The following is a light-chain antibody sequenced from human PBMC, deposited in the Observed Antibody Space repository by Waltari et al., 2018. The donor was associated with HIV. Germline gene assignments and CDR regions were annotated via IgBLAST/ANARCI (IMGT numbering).Light chain of an antibody. J-gene: IGLJ3*02. V-gene: IGLV2-14*01. Sequence: QFALPQPASVSGSPGQSITISCTGSSSDIGYYNYVSWYQQHPGKAPKLIIYEVSNRPPGISSRFSGSKSGNTASLTISGLQAEDEADYFCSSLTNSATLSVLFGGGTQLTVL. CDR1: SSDIGYYNY. CDR2: EVS. CDR3: SSLTNSATLSVL.